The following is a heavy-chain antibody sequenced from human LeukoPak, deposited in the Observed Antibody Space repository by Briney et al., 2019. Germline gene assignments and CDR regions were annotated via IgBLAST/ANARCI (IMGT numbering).Heavy chain of an antibody. J-gene: IGHJ3*02. V-gene: IGHV4-39*01. D-gene: IGHD6-19*01. CDR2: IYYSGST. Sequence: GSLRLSCAASGSTFSSYWMSWVRQPPGKGLEWIGSIYYSGSTYYNPSLKSRVTISVDTSKNQFSLKLSSVTAADTAVYYCARHKYSSGWPPEGAFDIWGQGTMVTVSS. CDR3: ARHKYSSGWPPEGAFDI. CDR1: GSTFSSYW.